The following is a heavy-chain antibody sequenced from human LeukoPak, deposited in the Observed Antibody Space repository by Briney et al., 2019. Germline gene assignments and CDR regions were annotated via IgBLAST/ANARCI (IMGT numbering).Heavy chain of an antibody. CDR2: ISSSSYI. J-gene: IGHJ4*02. CDR1: GFTFSSYS. D-gene: IGHD6-13*01. Sequence: PGGSLRLSCAASGFTFSSYSMNWVRQAPGKGLEWVSSISSSSYIYYADSVKGRFTISRDNAKNSLYLQMNSLRAEDTAVYYCARDFGQQLVPLWGQGTLVTVSS. CDR3: ARDFGQQLVPL. V-gene: IGHV3-21*01.